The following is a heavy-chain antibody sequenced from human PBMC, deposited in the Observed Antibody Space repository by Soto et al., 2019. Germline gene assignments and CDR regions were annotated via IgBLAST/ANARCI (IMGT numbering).Heavy chain of an antibody. CDR2: ISGSGGST. V-gene: IGHV3-23*01. CDR3: AKLGGALPLYYDFWSGYYTENYYYYGMDV. J-gene: IGHJ6*02. CDR1: GFTFSSYA. Sequence: EVQLLESGGGLVQPGGSLRLSCAASGFTFSSYAMSWVRQAPGKGLEWVSAISGSGGSTYYADSVKGRFTISRDNSKNTLYLQMNSLRAEDTAVYYCAKLGGALPLYYDFWSGYYTENYYYYGMDVWGQGTTVTVSS. D-gene: IGHD3-3*01.